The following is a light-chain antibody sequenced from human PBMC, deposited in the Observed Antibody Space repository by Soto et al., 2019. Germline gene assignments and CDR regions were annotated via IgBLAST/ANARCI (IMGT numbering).Light chain of an antibody. CDR3: HQRQSWPRT. Sequence: EIVLTQSPGTLSLSPGERATLSCRASQSVSSSSLAWYQQKRGQAPRLLIYGASSRATGIPDRFSGSGSGTDFTLTISDVQPEDFALYYCHQRQSWPRTFGQGTKVDI. CDR2: GAS. V-gene: IGKV3-20*01. CDR1: QSVSSSS. J-gene: IGKJ1*01.